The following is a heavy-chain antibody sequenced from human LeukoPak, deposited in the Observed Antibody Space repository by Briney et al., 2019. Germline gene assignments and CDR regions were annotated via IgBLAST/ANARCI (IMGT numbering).Heavy chain of an antibody. CDR1: GVSISSGTYY. CDR2: IYYSGST. D-gene: IGHD1-26*01. Sequence: SQTLSLTCTVSGVSISSGTYYWSWLRQSPGKGLEWIGYIYYSGSTNSNPSLKSRVTISVDTSKNQFSMKLSSVTAADTAVYYCACSLGGAFDYWGQGTLVTVSS. J-gene: IGHJ4*02. CDR3: ACSLGGAFDY. V-gene: IGHV4-61*01.